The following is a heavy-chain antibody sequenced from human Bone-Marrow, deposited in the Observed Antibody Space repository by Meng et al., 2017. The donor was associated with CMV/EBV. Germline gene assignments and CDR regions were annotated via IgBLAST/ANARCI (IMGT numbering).Heavy chain of an antibody. V-gene: IGHV4-39*07. Sequence: SGGAISSSSYDWGWIRQPPGKGLEWIGSIYYSGSTYYNPSLKSRVTISVDTSKNQFSLKLSSVTAADTAVYYCARDRGTVTTSFWDYWGQGTLVTVSS. J-gene: IGHJ4*02. CDR2: IYYSGST. CDR1: GGAISSSSYD. D-gene: IGHD4-11*01. CDR3: ARDRGTVTTSFWDY.